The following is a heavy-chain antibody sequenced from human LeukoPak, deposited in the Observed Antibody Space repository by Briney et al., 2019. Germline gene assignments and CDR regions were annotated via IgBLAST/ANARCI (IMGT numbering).Heavy chain of an antibody. CDR3: ARAHSGSYFWSMYAFDI. Sequence: ASVKVSCKASGYTFTSYDINWVRQAAGQGLEWMGWMNPNSGNTGYAQKLQGRVTMTRNTSISTAYMELSSLRSEDTAVYYCARAHSGSYFWSMYAFDIWGQGTMVTVSS. CDR2: MNPNSGNT. D-gene: IGHD1-26*01. CDR1: GYTFTSYD. V-gene: IGHV1-8*01. J-gene: IGHJ3*02.